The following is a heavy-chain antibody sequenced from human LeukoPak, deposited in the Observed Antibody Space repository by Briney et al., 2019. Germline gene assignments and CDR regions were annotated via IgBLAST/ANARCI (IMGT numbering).Heavy chain of an antibody. D-gene: IGHD6-13*01. CDR3: AKHTSSGAFDI. CDR2: ICSSGGST. Sequence: GGSLRLSCAVSGFTFSNYAMSWVRQAPGKGLEWVSAICSSGGSTNYADSVKGRFTISRDNSKNTLYLQMNSLRDEDTAVYYCAKHTSSGAFDIWGQGTMVTVSS. J-gene: IGHJ3*02. V-gene: IGHV3-23*01. CDR1: GFTFSNYA.